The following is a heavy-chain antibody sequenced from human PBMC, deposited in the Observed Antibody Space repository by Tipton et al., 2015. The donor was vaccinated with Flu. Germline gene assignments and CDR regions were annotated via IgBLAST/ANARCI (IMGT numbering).Heavy chain of an antibody. D-gene: IGHD3/OR15-3a*01. CDR2: IYHSGST. Sequence: TLSLTCTASGYSISSGYYWGWIRQPPGKGLEWIGSIYHSGSTYYNPSLKSRVTISVDTSKNQFSLKLSSVTAADTAVYYCAREWTSLPVNWFDPWGQGTLVTVSS. J-gene: IGHJ5*02. CDR3: AREWTSLPVNWFDP. CDR1: GYSISSGYY. V-gene: IGHV4-38-2*02.